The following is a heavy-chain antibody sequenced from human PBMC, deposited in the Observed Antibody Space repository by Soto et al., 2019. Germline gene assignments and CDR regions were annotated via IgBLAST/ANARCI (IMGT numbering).Heavy chain of an antibody. D-gene: IGHD5-12*01. V-gene: IGHV3-23*01. CDR1: GFSFSSYA. CDR3: AKGSLEYSASVDN. J-gene: IGHJ4*02. CDR2: ISARGGSL. Sequence: EVQLLESGGGLVQPGGSLRLSCAASGFSFSSYAMVWLRQAPGKGLEWVSVISARGGSLYFADSVKGRVTISRDNSKNVLSLEMNSLRAEDTATYFCAKGSLEYSASVDNWGQGTLVVVSS.